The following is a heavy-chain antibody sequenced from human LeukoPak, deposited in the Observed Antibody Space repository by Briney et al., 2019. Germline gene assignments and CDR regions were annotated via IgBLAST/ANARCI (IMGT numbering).Heavy chain of an antibody. CDR1: GGSISSSNW. CDR3: ARDGITMIVGAFDI. D-gene: IGHD3-22*01. J-gene: IGHJ3*02. CDR2: IYHSGST. V-gene: IGHV4-4*02. Sequence: PSETLSLTRTVSGGSISSSNWWSWVRQPPGKGLEWIGEIYHSGSTNYNPSLKSRVTISVDKSKNQFSLKLSSVTAADTAVYYCARDGITMIVGAFDIWGQGTMVTVSS.